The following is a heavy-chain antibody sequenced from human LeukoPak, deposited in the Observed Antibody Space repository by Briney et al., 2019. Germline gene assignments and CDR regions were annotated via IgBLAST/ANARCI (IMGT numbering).Heavy chain of an antibody. D-gene: IGHD3-22*01. J-gene: IGHJ5*02. CDR1: GGSVSSRSYY. Sequence: PSETLSLTCTVSGGSVSSRSYYWSWIRQPPGKGLVWIGYIYYSGSTNYNPSLKSRVTISVDTSKNQFSLRLSSVTAADTAVYYCARHRYYYDSSGYFYQPWGQGTLVTVSS. CDR2: IYYSGST. V-gene: IGHV4-61*01. CDR3: ARHRYYYDSSGYFYQP.